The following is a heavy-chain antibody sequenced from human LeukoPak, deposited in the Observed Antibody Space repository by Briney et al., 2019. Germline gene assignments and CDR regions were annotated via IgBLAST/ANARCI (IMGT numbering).Heavy chain of an antibody. Sequence: SETLSLTRSVSGDSMRSYSWTWIRQPPGKGPEWIGDIFYSGNTNYNPSLESRVTMSIDTSKNQFSLKLSSVTPTDTAVYFCARHSDSVTGSIDFWGRGTLVTVSS. CDR2: IFYSGNT. CDR1: GDSMRSYS. D-gene: IGHD1-14*01. CDR3: ARHSDSVTGSIDF. V-gene: IGHV4-59*08. J-gene: IGHJ4*02.